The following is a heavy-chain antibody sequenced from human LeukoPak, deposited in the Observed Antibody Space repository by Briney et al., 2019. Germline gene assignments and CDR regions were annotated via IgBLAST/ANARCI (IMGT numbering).Heavy chain of an antibody. J-gene: IGHJ6*03. D-gene: IGHD5-12*01. V-gene: IGHV1-8*01. CDR3: ARGKRGVATRGYYYYYMDV. Sequence: ASVKVSCKASGYTFTSYDINWVRQATGQGLEWMGWMNPNSGNTGYAQKFQGRVTMTRNTSISTAYMELSSLRSEDTAVYYCARGKRGVATRGYYYYYMDVWGKGTTVTISS. CDR1: GYTFTSYD. CDR2: MNPNSGNT.